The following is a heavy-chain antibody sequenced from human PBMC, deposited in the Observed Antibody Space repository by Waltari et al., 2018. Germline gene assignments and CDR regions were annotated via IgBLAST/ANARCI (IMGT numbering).Heavy chain of an antibody. CDR1: GGSISSYY. D-gene: IGHD6-19*01. J-gene: IGHJ4*02. V-gene: IGHV4-59*04. CDR2: IYHSGST. Sequence: QVQLQESGPGLVKPSETLSLTCTVSGGSISSYYWSWIRQPAGKGLEWIGSIYHSGSTYYNPSLKSRVTISVDTSKNQFSLKLSSVTAADTAVYYCASDRYSSGSSHDYWGQGTLVTVSS. CDR3: ASDRYSSGSSHDY.